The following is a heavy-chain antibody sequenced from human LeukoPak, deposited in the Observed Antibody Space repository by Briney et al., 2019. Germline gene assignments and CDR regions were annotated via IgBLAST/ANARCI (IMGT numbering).Heavy chain of an antibody. J-gene: IGHJ4*02. CDR1: GFTFNGYW. CDR3: AGLRGISSGKPIDY. Sequence: PGGSLRLSCAASGFTFNGYWMNWVRQAPGKGLEWVANINGDEREKYYVDSVKGRFTISRDNAKNSLYLQMNSLRAEDTAVDYCAGLRGISSGKPIDYWGQGTLVTVSS. V-gene: IGHV3-7*01. D-gene: IGHD3-16*01. CDR2: INGDEREK.